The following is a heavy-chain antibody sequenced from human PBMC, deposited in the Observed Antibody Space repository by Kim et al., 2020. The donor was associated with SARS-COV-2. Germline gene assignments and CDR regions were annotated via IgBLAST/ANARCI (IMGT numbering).Heavy chain of an antibody. CDR1: GFTFSSYG. V-gene: IGHV3-33*06. Sequence: GGSLRLSCAASGFTFSSYGMHWVRQAPGKGLEWVAVIWYDGSNKYYADSVKGRFTISRDNSKNTLYLQMNSLRAEDTAVYYCAKDGGDSSGYYLGAFDIWGQGTMVTVSS. CDR2: IWYDGSNK. CDR3: AKDGGDSSGYYLGAFDI. D-gene: IGHD3-22*01. J-gene: IGHJ3*02.